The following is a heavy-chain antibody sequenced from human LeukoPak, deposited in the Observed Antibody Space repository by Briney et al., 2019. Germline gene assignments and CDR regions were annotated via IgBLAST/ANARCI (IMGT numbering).Heavy chain of an antibody. CDR1: GGSISPYY. V-gene: IGHV4-59*08. D-gene: IGHD3-10*01. J-gene: IGHJ4*02. Sequence: SQTLSLTCTVSGGSISPYYWSWIRQPPGKGLEWIGYIYYTGSTNYNPSLRSRVTISVDTSKNQFSLRLSSVTAADTATYYCARHDHGSGSYVFDYWGQGILVTASS. CDR2: IYYTGST. CDR3: ARHDHGSGSYVFDY.